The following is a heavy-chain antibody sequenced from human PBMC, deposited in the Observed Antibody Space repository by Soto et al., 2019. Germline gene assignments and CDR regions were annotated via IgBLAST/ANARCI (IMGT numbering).Heavy chain of an antibody. D-gene: IGHD3-16*01. CDR1: GFTFSNYA. CDR3: ASKILLGY. J-gene: IGHJ4*02. V-gene: IGHV3-30-3*01. CDR2: TSDDGNRK. Sequence: GGSLRLSCTASGFTFSNYAMHWVRQAPGKGLEWVAATSDDGNRKYYADSVKGRFTISRDNSKNTLDLQMNSLRADDTAMYYCASKILLGYWGQGTLVTVSS.